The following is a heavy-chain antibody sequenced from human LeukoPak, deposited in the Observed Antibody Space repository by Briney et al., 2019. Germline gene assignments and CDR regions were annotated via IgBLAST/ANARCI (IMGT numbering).Heavy chain of an antibody. J-gene: IGHJ4*02. CDR2: FDPEDGET. CDR3: ATLYGDYGY. D-gene: IGHD4-17*01. CDR1: GYTLTELS. V-gene: IGHV1-24*01. Sequence: ASVKVSCKVSGYTLTELSMHWVRQAPGKGLEWMGGFDPEDGETIYAQKFQGRVTMTADTSTDTAYMELSSLRSEDTAVYYCATLYGDYGYWGQGTLVTVSS.